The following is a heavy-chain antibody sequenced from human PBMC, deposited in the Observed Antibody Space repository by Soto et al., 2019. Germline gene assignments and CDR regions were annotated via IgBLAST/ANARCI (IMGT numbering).Heavy chain of an antibody. J-gene: IGHJ5*02. V-gene: IGHV4-4*02. D-gene: IGHD2-8*01. Sequence: QGQLQESGPRLVKPSGTLSLTCAVSSGSIDNVYWWSWVRQSPGKGLEGIGETSHDGVTNYNPSPERRVTISIDTSNDQLCPDLNSVTAGETALSSWARNGDCTRLGFIVGGFATWGPGTLVTVSA. CDR3: ARNGDCTRLGFIVGGFAT. CDR2: TSHDGVT. CDR1: SGSIDNVYW.